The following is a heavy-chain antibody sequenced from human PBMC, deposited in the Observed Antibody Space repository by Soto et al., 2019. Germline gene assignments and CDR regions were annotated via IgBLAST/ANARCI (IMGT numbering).Heavy chain of an antibody. CDR2: VSGSLDSA. V-gene: IGHV3-23*01. Sequence: PGGSLRLSCEVPGFTFRDYAMSWVRQAPGKGLEWVSTVSGSLDSAYYSDAVKGRFTVSRDHSRNVLYLQMDSLRAEDTGVYYCAKDSGLPGDFGILIHAFDIWGQGTLVTVSS. CDR1: GFTFRDYA. J-gene: IGHJ3*02. D-gene: IGHD3-10*01. CDR3: AKDSGLPGDFGILIHAFDI.